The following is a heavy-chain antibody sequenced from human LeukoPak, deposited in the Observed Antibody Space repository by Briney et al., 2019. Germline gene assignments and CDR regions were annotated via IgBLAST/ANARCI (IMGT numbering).Heavy chain of an antibody. J-gene: IGHJ4*02. CDR1: GGTFSSYA. V-gene: IGHV1-69*13. Sequence: SVKVSCKASGGTFSSYAISWVRQAPGQGLEWMGEIIPIFGTANYAQKFQGRVTITADESTSTAYMELSSLRSEDTAVYYCARGVLAAAGQPYYFDYWGQGTLVTVSS. D-gene: IGHD6-13*01. CDR2: IIPIFGTA. CDR3: ARGVLAAAGQPYYFDY.